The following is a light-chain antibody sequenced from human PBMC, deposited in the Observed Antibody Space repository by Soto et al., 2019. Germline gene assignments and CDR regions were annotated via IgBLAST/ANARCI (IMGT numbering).Light chain of an antibody. V-gene: IGLV1-44*01. CDR2: SSN. Sequence: QPVLTQPPSAYGTPGQRVTISWSGSSYNIGSTTINLYQQLSGTAPKLLIYSSNQRPSGVPDRFSGSRSATSASLAISGLQSEDEAQYSCAAWDDRLNGCVFGGGTKLTVL. J-gene: IGLJ2*01. CDR1: SYNIGSTT. CDR3: AAWDDRLNGCV.